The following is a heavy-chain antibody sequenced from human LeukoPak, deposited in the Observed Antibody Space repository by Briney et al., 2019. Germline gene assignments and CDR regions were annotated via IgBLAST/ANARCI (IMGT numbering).Heavy chain of an antibody. V-gene: IGHV4-61*02. Sequence: SQTLPLTCTVSGGSISSGSYYWSWIRQPAGKGLEWIGRMYTSGSTNYNPSLKSRVTISVDTSKNQFSLKLSSVTAADTAVYYCARYYYGSPFDIWGQGTMVTVSS. D-gene: IGHD3-10*01. CDR1: GGSISSGSYY. CDR3: ARYYYGSPFDI. CDR2: MYTSGST. J-gene: IGHJ3*02.